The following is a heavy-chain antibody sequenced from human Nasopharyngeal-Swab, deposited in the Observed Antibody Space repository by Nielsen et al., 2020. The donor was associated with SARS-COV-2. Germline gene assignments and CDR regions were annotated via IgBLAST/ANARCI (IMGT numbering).Heavy chain of an antibody. D-gene: IGHD3-10*01. V-gene: IGHV1-69*13. J-gene: IGHJ6*02. CDR3: ARGGYYGSGSYFHYYYGMDV. CDR1: GGSFSSYA. Sequence: SVTVSCKASGGSFSSYAISWVRQAPGQGLEWMGGIIPIFGTANYAQKFQGRVTITADESTSTAYMELSSLRSEDTAVYYCARGGYYGSGSYFHYYYGMDVWGQGTTVTVSS. CDR2: IIPIFGTA.